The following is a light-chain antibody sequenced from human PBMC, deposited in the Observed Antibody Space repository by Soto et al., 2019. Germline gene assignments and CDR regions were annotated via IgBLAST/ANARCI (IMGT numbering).Light chain of an antibody. V-gene: IGKV3-11*01. J-gene: IGKJ4*01. Sequence: EIVLTQSPATQSLSPGDRATLSCRASQSVSSYLAWYQHIPGQAPRLLIYDASNRATAVPARFSGSGSGTDFTLIISSLEPEDFAVYYCQHRANWPLTFGGGTKLEIK. CDR2: DAS. CDR3: QHRANWPLT. CDR1: QSVSSY.